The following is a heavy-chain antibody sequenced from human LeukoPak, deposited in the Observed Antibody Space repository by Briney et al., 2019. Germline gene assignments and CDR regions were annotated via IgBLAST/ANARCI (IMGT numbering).Heavy chain of an antibody. CDR2: VYGGGNT. D-gene: IGHD3-10*01. CDR3: VRERFGAVVEN. J-gene: IGHJ4*02. V-gene: IGHV3-53*01. Sequence: GGSLRLSCAASGFTLANDRMSWVRQPPGKGLEWVSTVYGGGNTAYTDSVKGRFTISRDTSKNTLLLQMNSLRAEDTAVYFCVRERFGAVVENWGQGALVIVSS. CDR1: GFTLANDR.